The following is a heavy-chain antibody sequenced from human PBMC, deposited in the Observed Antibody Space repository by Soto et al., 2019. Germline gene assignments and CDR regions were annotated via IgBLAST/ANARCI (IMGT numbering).Heavy chain of an antibody. CDR2: VTASGDFT. CDR1: GFTFSSYA. CDR3: AKGVPAPFSPQLAAFDI. J-gene: IGHJ3*02. V-gene: IGHV3-23*01. Sequence: EVQLLESGGDLVQPGGSLRISCAASGFTFSSYAMSWVRQAPGKGLEWVSTVTASGDFTYYADSVKGRFTISRDNSKNTLYLQMNSLGADDTALYYCAKGVPAPFSPQLAAFDIWGLGTLVTVSS. D-gene: IGHD2-2*01.